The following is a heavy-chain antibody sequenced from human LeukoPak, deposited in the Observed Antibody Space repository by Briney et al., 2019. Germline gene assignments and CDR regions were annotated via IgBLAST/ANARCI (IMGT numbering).Heavy chain of an antibody. D-gene: IGHD2-2*01. CDR2: IYHSGST. V-gene: IGHV4-39*07. Sequence: SETLSLTCTVSGGSISSSSYYWGWIRQPPGKGLEWIGSIYHSGSTYYNPSLKSRVTISINTSRNQFSLKLSSVTAADTAIYYCARDRIYCTSTSCFFKWFDPWGQGTLVTVSS. CDR1: GGSISSSSYY. J-gene: IGHJ5*02. CDR3: ARDRIYCTSTSCFFKWFDP.